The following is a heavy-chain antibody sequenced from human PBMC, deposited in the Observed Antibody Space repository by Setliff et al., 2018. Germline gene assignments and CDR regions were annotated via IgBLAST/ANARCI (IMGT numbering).Heavy chain of an antibody. Sequence: PSETLSLTCAVYGGSFSGYYWSWIRQPAGKGLEWIGRIYVNGGSTTYSPSLKSRVTISVDTSKNQFSLNLSSVTAADTAVYYCARAFTYYNFWSGYGYGMDVWGQGTTVTVS. V-gene: IGHV4-59*10. J-gene: IGHJ6*02. D-gene: IGHD3-3*01. CDR2: IYVNGGST. CDR1: GGSFSGYY. CDR3: ARAFTYYNFWSGYGYGMDV.